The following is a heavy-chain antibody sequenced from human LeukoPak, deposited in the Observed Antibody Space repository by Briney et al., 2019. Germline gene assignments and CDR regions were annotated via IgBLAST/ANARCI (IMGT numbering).Heavy chain of an antibody. CDR3: ARDYCSSTSCYFDY. D-gene: IGHD2-2*01. J-gene: IGHJ4*02. Sequence: GGSLRLSCAASGFTFSSYSMSWVRQAPGKGLEWVSSISSSSYIYYADSVKGRFTISRDNAKNSLYLQMNSLRAEDTAVYYCARDYCSSTSCYFDYWGQGTLVTVSS. CDR1: GFTFSSYS. V-gene: IGHV3-21*01. CDR2: ISSSSYI.